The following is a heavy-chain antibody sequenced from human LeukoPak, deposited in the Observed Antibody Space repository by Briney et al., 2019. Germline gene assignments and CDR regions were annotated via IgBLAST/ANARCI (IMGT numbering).Heavy chain of an antibody. Sequence: ASVKVSCKPSGYTFIDHYLHWVRQAPGQGLESLGWIDPDTGDTNYPQKFQGRLTMTRDTSGSTAYMELDRLRSDDTAVCYCARAGHNSNSGGYDFWGLGTLVTVSS. CDR3: ARAGHNSNSGGYDF. J-gene: IGHJ4*02. CDR2: IDPDTGDT. CDR1: GYTFIDHY. V-gene: IGHV1-2*02. D-gene: IGHD3-22*01.